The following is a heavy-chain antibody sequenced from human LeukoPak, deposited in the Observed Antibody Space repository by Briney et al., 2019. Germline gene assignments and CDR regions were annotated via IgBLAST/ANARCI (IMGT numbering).Heavy chain of an antibody. V-gene: IGHV4-39*01. CDR2: IYYSGST. Sequence: SETLSLTCTVSGGSISSSSYYWGWIRQPPGKGLEWIGSIYYSGSTYYNPSLKSRVTISVDTSKNQFSLKLSSVTAADTAVYYCARPLPLIAAAGTLGSWFDPWGQGTLVTVSS. CDR3: ARPLPLIAAAGTLGSWFDP. CDR1: GGSISSSSYY. D-gene: IGHD6-13*01. J-gene: IGHJ5*02.